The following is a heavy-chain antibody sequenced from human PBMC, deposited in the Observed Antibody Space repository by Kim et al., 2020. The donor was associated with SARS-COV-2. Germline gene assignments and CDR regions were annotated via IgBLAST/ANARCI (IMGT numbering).Heavy chain of an antibody. CDR2: ISSSSSYI. V-gene: IGHV3-21*01. D-gene: IGHD1-26*01. J-gene: IGHJ4*02. Sequence: GGSLRLSCAASGFTFSSYSMNWVRQAPGKGLEWVSSISSSSSYIYYAYSVKGRFTISRDNAKNSLYLQMNSLRAEDTAVYYCAREESGSNHGVDYWGQGTLVTVSS. CDR1: GFTFSSYS. CDR3: AREESGSNHGVDY.